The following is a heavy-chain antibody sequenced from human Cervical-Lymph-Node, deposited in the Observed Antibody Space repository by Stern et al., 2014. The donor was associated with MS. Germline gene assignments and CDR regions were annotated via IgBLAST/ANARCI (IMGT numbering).Heavy chain of an antibody. D-gene: IGHD4-23*01. CDR2: IVPIFGRA. V-gene: IGHV1-69*01. CDR1: GATFSTNA. Sequence: VQLVQSGAEVRKPGSSVKVSCKASGATFSTNAISWLRQAPGQGPEWMGPIVPIFGRANYVQKLRGRLTITADESASTAYMELRSLRSEDTAVYYCAREHHGGNFASWGQGTLVTVSS. J-gene: IGHJ5*02. CDR3: AREHHGGNFAS.